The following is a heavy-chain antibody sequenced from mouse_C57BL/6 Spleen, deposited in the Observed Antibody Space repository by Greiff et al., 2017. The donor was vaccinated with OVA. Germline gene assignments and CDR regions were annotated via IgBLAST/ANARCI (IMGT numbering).Heavy chain of an antibody. CDR3: ARGDYYGSRGAWFAY. J-gene: IGHJ3*01. D-gene: IGHD1-1*01. CDR1: GFTFSDYG. CDR2: ISSGSSTI. V-gene: IGHV5-17*01. Sequence: EVKVVESGGGLVKPGGSLKLSCAASGFTFSDYGMHWVRQAPEKGREWVAYISSGSSTIYYADTVKGRFTISRDNAKNTLFLQMTSLRSEDTAMYYCARGDYYGSRGAWFAYWGQGTLVTVSA.